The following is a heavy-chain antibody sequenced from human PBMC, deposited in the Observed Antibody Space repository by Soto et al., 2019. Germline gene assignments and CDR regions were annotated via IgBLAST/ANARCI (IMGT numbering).Heavy chain of an antibody. CDR3: ARDQVVPAALLYYYYYYGMDV. D-gene: IGHD2-2*01. CDR2: ISSSSSTI. CDR1: GFTFSSYS. Sequence: SGGSLRLSCAASGFTFSSYSMNWVRQAPGKGLEWVSYISSSSSTIYYADSVKGRFTISRDNAKNSLYLQMNSLRDEDTAVYYCARDQVVPAALLYYYYYYGMDVWGQGTTVTVSS. J-gene: IGHJ6*02. V-gene: IGHV3-48*02.